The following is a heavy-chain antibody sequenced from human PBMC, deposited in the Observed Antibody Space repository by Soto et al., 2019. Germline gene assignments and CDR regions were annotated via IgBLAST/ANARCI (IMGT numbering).Heavy chain of an antibody. J-gene: IGHJ3*02. CDR1: GYTFTDHY. D-gene: IGHD7-27*01. V-gene: IGHV1-2*02. CDR3: AKASGRRIEAFDI. CDR2: VNPNNGAT. Sequence: QAQLLQSGAEVKKPGASVKVSCKAYGYTFTDHYIYWIRQAPGQGLVWMGWVNPNNGATKYAQRFQDRVTMTRDTSITTAYIEVSGLRSDDTAVFYCAKASGRRIEAFDIWGQGTMVTVSS.